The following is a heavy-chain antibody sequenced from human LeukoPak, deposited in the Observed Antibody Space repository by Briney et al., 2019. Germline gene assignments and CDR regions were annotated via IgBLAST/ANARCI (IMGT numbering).Heavy chain of an antibody. J-gene: IGHJ5*02. Sequence: PSETLSLTCTVSGGSISSYYWSWIRQPPGKGLEWIGYIYYSGSTNYNPSLKSRVTISVDTSKNQFSLRLSSVTAADTAVYYCARSIAAAGTSNWFDPWGQGTLVTVSS. CDR2: IYYSGST. CDR1: GGSISSYY. V-gene: IGHV4-59*08. CDR3: ARSIAAAGTSNWFDP. D-gene: IGHD6-13*01.